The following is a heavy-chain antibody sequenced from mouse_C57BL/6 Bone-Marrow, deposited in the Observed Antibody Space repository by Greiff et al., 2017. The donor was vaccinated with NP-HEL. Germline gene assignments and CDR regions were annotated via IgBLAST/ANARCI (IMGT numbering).Heavy chain of an antibody. Sequence: VKLVESGAELARPGASVKLSCKASGYTFTSYGISWVKQRTGQGLEWIGEIYPRSGNNYYNEKFKGKATLTADKSSSTSYMELRSLTSEDSAGYFCARWTVVPLDYWGQGTTRTVSS. CDR3: ARWTVVPLDY. CDR2: IYPRSGNN. CDR1: GYTFTSYG. D-gene: IGHD1-1*01. V-gene: IGHV1-81*01. J-gene: IGHJ2*01.